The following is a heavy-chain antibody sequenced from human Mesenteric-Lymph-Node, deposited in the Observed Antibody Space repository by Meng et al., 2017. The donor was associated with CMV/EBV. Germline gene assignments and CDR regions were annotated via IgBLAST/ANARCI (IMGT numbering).Heavy chain of an antibody. J-gene: IGHJ4*02. CDR1: GGSFSGYY. CDR2: INHSGST. CDR3: ARHQRWLKSEGGFNY. Sequence: HRSVAGSLTASETLSLTRSVYGGSFSGYYWSWIRQPPGKGLEWIGEINHSGSTNYNPSLKSRVTISVDTSKNQFSLKLSSVTAADTAVYYCARHQRWLKSEGGFNYWGQGTLVTVSS. D-gene: IGHD4-23*01. V-gene: IGHV4-34*01.